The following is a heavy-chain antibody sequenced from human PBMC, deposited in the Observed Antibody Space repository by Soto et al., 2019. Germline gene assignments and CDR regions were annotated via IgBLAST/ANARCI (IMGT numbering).Heavy chain of an antibody. Sequence: EVQLLESGGGLVQPGGSLRLSCATSGFTFSSYAMSWVRQAPGQGLEWVSSISGSGGSTYYAVSVKGRFTISRDNSKNTLYVQINSLRAEDTAVYYCARCAVLSTTSGGWCNWFDPWGQGTLVTVSS. V-gene: IGHV3-23*01. CDR3: ARCAVLSTTSGGWCNWFDP. J-gene: IGHJ5*02. CDR1: GFTFSSYA. D-gene: IGHD2-21*01. CDR2: ISGSGGST.